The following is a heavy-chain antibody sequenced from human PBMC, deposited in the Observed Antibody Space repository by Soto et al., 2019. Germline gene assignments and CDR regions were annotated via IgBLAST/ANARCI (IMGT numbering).Heavy chain of an antibody. V-gene: IGHV2-5*02. D-gene: IGHD6-19*01. Sequence: QITLKESGPTLVKPTQTLTLTCTFSGFSLSSTRMAVGWIRQPPGKALEWLALIYWDDDKRYSPFLKSRLTITKDTSNTQVVLTMTNIDPVDTARYYCAHIGVAGLGYYVDYWGQGTLVTVSS. J-gene: IGHJ4*02. CDR1: GFSLSSTRMA. CDR2: IYWDDDK. CDR3: AHIGVAGLGYYVDY.